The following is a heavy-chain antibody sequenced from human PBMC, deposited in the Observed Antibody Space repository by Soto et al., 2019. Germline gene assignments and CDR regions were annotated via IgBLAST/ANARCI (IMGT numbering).Heavy chain of an antibody. V-gene: IGHV4-39*01. CDR3: ARRGNKDGYNSAY. Sequence: AETLPLTCTVSGGSISSSSYYWGWIRQPPGKGLEWIGSIYYSGSTYYNPSLKSRVTISVDTSKNQFSLKLSSVTAADTAVYYCARRGNKDGYNSAYWGQGTLVTVSS. J-gene: IGHJ4*02. CDR1: GGSISSSSYY. D-gene: IGHD5-12*01. CDR2: IYYSGST.